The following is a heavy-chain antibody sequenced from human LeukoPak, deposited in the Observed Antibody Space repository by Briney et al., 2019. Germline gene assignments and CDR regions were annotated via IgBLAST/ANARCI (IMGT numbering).Heavy chain of an antibody. CDR1: GGSISSSSYY. Sequence: SETLSLTCTVSGGSISSSSYYWGWIRQPPGKGLEWIGSIYYSGSTYYNPSLKSRVTISVDTSKNQFSLKLSSVTAADTAVYYCASGGYSYGRDAFDIWGQGTMVTVSS. V-gene: IGHV4-39*07. D-gene: IGHD5-18*01. CDR3: ASGGYSYGRDAFDI. J-gene: IGHJ3*02. CDR2: IYYSGST.